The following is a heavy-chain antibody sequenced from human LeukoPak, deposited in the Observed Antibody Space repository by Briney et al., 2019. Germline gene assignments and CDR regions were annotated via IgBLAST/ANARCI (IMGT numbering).Heavy chain of an antibody. V-gene: IGHV3-21*01. CDR3: AKSGYNRFDY. J-gene: IGHJ4*02. Sequence: GGPLRLSCAASGFAFGSYTMIWVRQAPGKGLEWVSSISSNTRDIYYTDSVKGRFTVSRDNAKKSLYLQMSSLRVEDTAVYYCAKSGYNRFDYWGQGTLVTVSS. D-gene: IGHD5-24*01. CDR2: ISSNTRDI. CDR1: GFAFGSYT.